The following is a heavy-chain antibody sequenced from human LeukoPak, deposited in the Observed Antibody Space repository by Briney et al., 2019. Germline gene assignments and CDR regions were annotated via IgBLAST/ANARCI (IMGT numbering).Heavy chain of an antibody. CDR1: GGSISSGGYY. V-gene: IGHV4-31*03. CDR3: ARGAAYNWFDP. Sequence: SETLSLTYTVSGGSISSGGYYWSWIRQHPGKGLEWIGYIYYSGSTYYNPSLKSRVTISVDTSKNQFSLKLSSVTAADTAVYYCARGAAYNWFDPWGQGTLVTVSS. J-gene: IGHJ5*02. D-gene: IGHD2-15*01. CDR2: IYYSGST.